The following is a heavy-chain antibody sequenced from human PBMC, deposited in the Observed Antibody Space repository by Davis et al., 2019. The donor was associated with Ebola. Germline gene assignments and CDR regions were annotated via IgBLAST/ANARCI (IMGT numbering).Heavy chain of an antibody. J-gene: IGHJ4*02. CDR1: GFTFSSYS. CDR2: ISSSSSTI. CDR3: ARIGYCISTSCYYFDY. V-gene: IGHV3-48*02. D-gene: IGHD2-2*01. Sequence: GESLKISCAASGFTFSSYSMNWVRQAPGKGLEWVSYISSSSSTIYYADSVKGRFTISRDNAKNSLYLQMNSLRDEDTAVYYCARIGYCISTSCYYFDYWGQGTLVTVSS.